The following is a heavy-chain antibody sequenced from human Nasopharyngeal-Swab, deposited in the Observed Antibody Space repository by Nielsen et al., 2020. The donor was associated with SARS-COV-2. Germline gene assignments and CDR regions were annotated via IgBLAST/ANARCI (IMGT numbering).Heavy chain of an antibody. Sequence: LRLSCTVSGGSISIEDYYWSWVRQHPGKGLEWIGYISYSGNTYYSPSLKSRLAISIDTSRNKFSLKLRSVTAADTAVYYCARDRARTYFNSWGQGTLVTVSS. CDR3: ARDRARTYFNS. J-gene: IGHJ4*02. V-gene: IGHV4-31*03. D-gene: IGHD1-1*01. CDR2: ISYSGNT. CDR1: GGSISIEDYY.